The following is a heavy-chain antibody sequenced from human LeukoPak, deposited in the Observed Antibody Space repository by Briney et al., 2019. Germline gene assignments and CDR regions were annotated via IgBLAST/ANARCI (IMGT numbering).Heavy chain of an antibody. J-gene: IGHJ4*02. CDR3: ARDYRSSSGWTVDY. CDR2: ISTSSSTI. CDR1: GFTFSSYS. Sequence: GGSLRLSCAASGFTFSSYSMNWVRQAPGKGLEWVSYISTSSSTIYYADSVKGRFTISRDNAKNSLYLQMSSLRDEDTAVYYCARDYRSSSGWTVDYWGQGTLVTVSS. D-gene: IGHD6-19*01. V-gene: IGHV3-48*02.